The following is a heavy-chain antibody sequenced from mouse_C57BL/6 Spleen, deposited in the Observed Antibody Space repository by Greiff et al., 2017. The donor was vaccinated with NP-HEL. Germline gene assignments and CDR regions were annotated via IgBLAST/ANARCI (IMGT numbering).Heavy chain of an antibody. J-gene: IGHJ4*01. CDR3: AREQYYVSSPRAMDY. D-gene: IGHD1-1*01. Sequence: QVQLQQSGAELVRPGASVKLSCKASGYTFTDYYINWVKQRPGQGLEWIARIYPGSGNTYYNEKFKGKATLTAEKSSSTAYMQLSSLTSEDSAVYFCAREQYYVSSPRAMDYWGQGTSVTVSS. CDR1: GYTFTDYY. V-gene: IGHV1-76*01. CDR2: IYPGSGNT.